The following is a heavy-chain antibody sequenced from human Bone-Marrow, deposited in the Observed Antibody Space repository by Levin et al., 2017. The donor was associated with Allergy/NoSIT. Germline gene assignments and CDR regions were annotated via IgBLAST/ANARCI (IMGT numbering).Heavy chain of an antibody. V-gene: IGHV3-53*01. CDR1: GFTVSNNY. CDR3: ARGEISGVPGDY. J-gene: IGHJ4*02. CDR2: IYSGGST. D-gene: IGHD3-10*01. Sequence: GESLKISCAASGFTVSNNYMRWVRQAPGKGLEWVSLIYSGGSTYYADSVKGRFTISRDKSKNTLYLQMNSLRVEDTAVYYCARGEISGVPGDYWGQGTLVTVSS.